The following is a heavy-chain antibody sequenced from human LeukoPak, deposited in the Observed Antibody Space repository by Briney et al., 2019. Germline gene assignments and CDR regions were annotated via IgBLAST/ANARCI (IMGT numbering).Heavy chain of an antibody. Sequence: ASVKVSCKASGYTFTSYGISWVRQAPGQGLEWMGWISAYNGNTNYAQKLQGRVTMTTGTSTSTAYMELRSLRSDDTAVYYCARDGMDGVVVPAACWFDPWGQGTLVTVSS. V-gene: IGHV1-18*01. D-gene: IGHD2-2*03. CDR2: ISAYNGNT. CDR3: ARDGMDGVVVPAACWFDP. J-gene: IGHJ5*02. CDR1: GYTFTSYG.